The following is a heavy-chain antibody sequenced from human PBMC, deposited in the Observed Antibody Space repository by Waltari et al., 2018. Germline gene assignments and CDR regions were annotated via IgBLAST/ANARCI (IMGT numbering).Heavy chain of an antibody. V-gene: IGHV4-59*01. J-gene: IGHJ3*02. Sequence: QVQLQESGPGLVKPSETLSLTCTVSGGSLSSYYWSWIRQPPGKGLEWIGYIYYSGSTNYNPSLKSRVTISVDTSKNQFSLKLSSVTAADTAVYYCARLVTMLGHAFDIWGQGTMVTVSS. CDR3: ARLVTMLGHAFDI. D-gene: IGHD3-22*01. CDR2: IYYSGST. CDR1: GGSLSSYY.